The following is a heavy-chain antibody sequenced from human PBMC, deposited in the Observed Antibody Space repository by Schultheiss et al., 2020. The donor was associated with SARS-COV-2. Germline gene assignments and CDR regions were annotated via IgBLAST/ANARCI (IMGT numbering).Heavy chain of an antibody. J-gene: IGHJ6*02. CDR2: ISYDGSNK. CDR3: ARDLDNSAGYRYYYSGMDV. Sequence: GESLKISCAASGFTFSSYAMHWVRQAPGKGLEWVAVISYDGSNKYYADSVKGRFTISRDNSKNTLYLQMNSLRAEDTALYYCARDLDNSAGYRYYYSGMDVWGQGTTVTVSS. D-gene: IGHD1-1*01. CDR1: GFTFSSYA. V-gene: IGHV3-30*04.